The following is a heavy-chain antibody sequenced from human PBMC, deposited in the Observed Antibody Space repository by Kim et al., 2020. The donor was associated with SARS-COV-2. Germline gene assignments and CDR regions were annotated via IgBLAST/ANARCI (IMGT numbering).Heavy chain of an antibody. CDR3: AKGSGSYWSPTHYFDY. J-gene: IGHJ4*02. CDR2: VSYDGSIK. D-gene: IGHD1-26*01. V-gene: IGHV3-30*18. CDR1: GFTFSTYG. Sequence: GGSLRLSCAASGFTFSTYGMHWIRQAPGKGLEWVAFVSYDGSIKYNADSVKGRFTISRDNSKNTLYLQMNSLRGEDTAVYYCAKGSGSYWSPTHYFDYWGQGTLVTVSS.